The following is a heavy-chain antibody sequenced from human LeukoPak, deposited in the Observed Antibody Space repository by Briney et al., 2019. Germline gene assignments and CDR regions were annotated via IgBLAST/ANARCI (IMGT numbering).Heavy chain of an antibody. Sequence: PGGSLRLSCAASGFTFSTYPMSWVRQAPGKGLEWVSAISGSGGDTYYADSVKGRFTISRDNSKNTLYLQMNSLRAEDTVVYYCARETVSGSYLGWGQGTLVTVSS. CDR2: ISGSGGDT. CDR1: GFTFSTYP. D-gene: IGHD1-26*01. CDR3: ARETVSGSYLG. V-gene: IGHV3-23*01. J-gene: IGHJ4*02.